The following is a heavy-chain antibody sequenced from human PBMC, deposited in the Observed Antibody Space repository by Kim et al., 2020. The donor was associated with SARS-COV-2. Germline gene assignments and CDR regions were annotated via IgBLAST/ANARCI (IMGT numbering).Heavy chain of an antibody. CDR2: INHSGST. D-gene: IGHD1-26*01. Sequence: SETLSLTCAVYGGSFSGYYWSWIRQPPGKGLEWIGEINHSGSTNYNPSLKSRVTISVDTSKNQFSLKLSSVTAADTAVYYCAYTLRRWLLNTRGFDYWGQGTLVTVSS. J-gene: IGHJ4*02. V-gene: IGHV4-34*01. CDR1: GGSFSGYY. CDR3: AYTLRRWLLNTRGFDY.